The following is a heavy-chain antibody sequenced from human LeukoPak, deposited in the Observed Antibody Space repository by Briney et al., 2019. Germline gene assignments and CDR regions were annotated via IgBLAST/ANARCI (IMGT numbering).Heavy chain of an antibody. Sequence: ASVKLSSKASGYTFTGYYINWVRQAPGQGLEWMGWISPNSSGTNYAQKFQGRVTMTRDTSISTAYMELSRLRSDDTAVYCCATLYGDYEVLYYWGQGTLVTVSS. CDR3: ATLYGDYEVLYY. CDR1: GYTFTGYY. CDR2: ISPNSSGT. V-gene: IGHV1-2*02. J-gene: IGHJ4*02. D-gene: IGHD4-17*01.